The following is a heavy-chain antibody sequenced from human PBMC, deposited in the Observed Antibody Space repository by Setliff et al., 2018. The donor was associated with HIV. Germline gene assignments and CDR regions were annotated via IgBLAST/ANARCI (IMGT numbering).Heavy chain of an antibody. CDR3: ARDRGSRGFDY. D-gene: IGHD1-26*01. CDR1: GGTFSAYA. CDR2: IIPIFDTT. V-gene: IGHV1-69*06. Sequence: SVKVSCKLSGGTFSAYAITWVRQAPGQGLEWMGRIIPIFDTTNSAQKFQGRVTMTADKSMSTAYMEVSSLTSDDTAVYYCARDRGSRGFDYWGQGTLVTVSS. J-gene: IGHJ4*02.